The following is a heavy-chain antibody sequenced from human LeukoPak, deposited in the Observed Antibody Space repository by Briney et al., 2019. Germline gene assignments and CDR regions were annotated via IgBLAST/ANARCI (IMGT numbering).Heavy chain of an antibody. D-gene: IGHD6-19*01. Sequence: SETLSLTCTVSGGSISSYYWSWIRQPAGKGLERIGRIYTSGSTNYNPSLKSRVTMSVDTSKNQFSLKLSSVTAADTAVYYCARAATSSGWYYFDYWGQGTLVTVSS. CDR3: ARAATSSGWYYFDY. CDR1: GGSISSYY. J-gene: IGHJ4*02. CDR2: IYTSGST. V-gene: IGHV4-4*07.